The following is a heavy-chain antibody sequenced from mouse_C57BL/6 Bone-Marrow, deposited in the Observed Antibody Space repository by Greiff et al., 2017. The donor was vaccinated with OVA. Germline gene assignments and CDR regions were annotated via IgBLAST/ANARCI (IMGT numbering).Heavy chain of an antibody. CDR2: FHPYNDDT. CDR3: AWRAYPYYAMDY. Sequence: QVQLKQSGAELVKPGASVKMSCKASGYTFTTYPIEWMKQNHGKSLEWIGNFHPYNDDTKYNEKFKGKATLTVERSSSTVYLELSRLTSDDSAVYYCAWRAYPYYAMDYWGQGTSVTVSS. D-gene: IGHD2-10*01. J-gene: IGHJ4*01. CDR1: GYTFTTYP. V-gene: IGHV1-47*01.